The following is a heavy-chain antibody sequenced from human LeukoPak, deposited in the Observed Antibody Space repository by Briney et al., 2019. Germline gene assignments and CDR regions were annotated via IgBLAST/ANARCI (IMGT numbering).Heavy chain of an antibody. CDR1: GYTFTGHY. CDR2: INPNSGGT. V-gene: IGHV1-2*06. D-gene: IGHD1-26*01. J-gene: IGHJ6*02. Sequence: ASVKVSCKASGYTFTGHYMHWVRQAPGQGLEWMGRINPNSGGTNFAQKFQGRVTMNRDTSIRTAYMELSRLRSDDTAVYYCARDQDSGSYSTYSYYYGMDVWGQGTTVTVSS. CDR3: ARDQDSGSYSTYSYYYGMDV.